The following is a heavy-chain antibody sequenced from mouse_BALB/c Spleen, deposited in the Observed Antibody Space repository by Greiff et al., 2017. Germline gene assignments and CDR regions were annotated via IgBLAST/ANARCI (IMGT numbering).Heavy chain of an antibody. CDR2: ISSGSSTI. Sequence: VQLKESGGGLVQPGGSRKLSCAASGFTFSSFGMHWVRQAPEKGLEWVAYISSGSSTIYYADTVKGRFTISRDNPKNTLFLQMTSLRSEDTAMYYCAIYDYYAMDYWGQGTSVTVSS. CDR3: AIYDYYAMDY. V-gene: IGHV5-17*02. D-gene: IGHD2-3*01. CDR1: GFTFSSFG. J-gene: IGHJ4*01.